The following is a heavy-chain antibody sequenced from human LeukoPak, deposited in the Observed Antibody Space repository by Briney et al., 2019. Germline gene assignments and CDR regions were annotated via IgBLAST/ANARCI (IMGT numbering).Heavy chain of an antibody. J-gene: IGHJ3*02. Sequence: GGSLRLSCTASGLNFRSYALSWVRQAPGKGLEWVSGIRDNDFSTYYADSVKGRFTISRGNSKNTLYLQMNSLRAEDTAVYYCARGTRRSVVVITAVEAFDSWGQGTMVTVSS. V-gene: IGHV3-23*01. CDR2: IRDNDFST. CDR1: GLNFRSYA. D-gene: IGHD3-22*01. CDR3: ARGTRRSVVVITAVEAFDS.